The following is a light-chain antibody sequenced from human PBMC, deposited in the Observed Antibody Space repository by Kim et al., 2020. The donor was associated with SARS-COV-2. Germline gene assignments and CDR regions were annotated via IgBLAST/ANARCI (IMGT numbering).Light chain of an antibody. Sequence: GQSITISCTGTSSDIGISDYVSWSQQHPGKAPKLMIYDGTKRPSGVSDRFSGSKSGNAASLTISGLQAEDEADYYCASYTSTYTWVFGGGTQLTVL. V-gene: IGLV2-14*03. CDR3: ASYTSTYTWV. J-gene: IGLJ3*02. CDR2: DGT. CDR1: SSDIGISDY.